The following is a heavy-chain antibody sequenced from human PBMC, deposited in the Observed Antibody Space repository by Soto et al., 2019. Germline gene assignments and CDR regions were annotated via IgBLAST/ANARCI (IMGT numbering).Heavy chain of an antibody. CDR2: ISYDGSNK. D-gene: IGHD5-18*01. CDR1: GFTFSSYA. J-gene: IGHJ6*02. Sequence: QVQLVESGGGVVQPGRSLRLSCAASGFTFSSYAMHWVRQAPGKGLEWVAVISYDGSNKYYADSVKGRFTISRDNSKNTLYLQMNSLRAEDTAVYYCARDEEDSYGPLGGMDVWGQGTTVTVSS. V-gene: IGHV3-30-3*01. CDR3: ARDEEDSYGPLGGMDV.